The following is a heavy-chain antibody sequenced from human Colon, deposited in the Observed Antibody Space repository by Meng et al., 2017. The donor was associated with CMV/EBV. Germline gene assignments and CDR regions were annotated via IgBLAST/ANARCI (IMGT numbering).Heavy chain of an antibody. D-gene: IGHD3-3*01. CDR1: GYSFSDY. Sequence: ASVKVSCKTSGYSFSDYIHWVRQAPGQGLEWMAIISLSADTTVYAEKFRDRFTVTRDTSTATVYMELSKLQSNDTAVYFCARDRTSGWQPDFWGQGTLVTVSS. V-gene: IGHV1-46*01. CDR2: ISLSADTT. CDR3: ARDRTSGWQPDF. J-gene: IGHJ4*02.